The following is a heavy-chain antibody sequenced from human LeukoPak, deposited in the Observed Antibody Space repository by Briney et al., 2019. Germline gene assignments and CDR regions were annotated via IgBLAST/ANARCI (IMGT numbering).Heavy chain of an antibody. CDR1: GYTLTTHG. V-gene: IGHV1-18*01. J-gene: IGHJ6*02. Sequence: GASVKVSCKASGYTLTTHGISWVRQAPGQGLEWMGWISSNSGSTDYAQKFQGRVTLTTDTSTNTAFMELRTLISDDTAVYYCARAVPAGMGYYFYGMDVWGQGTTVTVSS. CDR3: ARAVPAGMGYYFYGMDV. CDR2: ISSNSGST. D-gene: IGHD2-2*01.